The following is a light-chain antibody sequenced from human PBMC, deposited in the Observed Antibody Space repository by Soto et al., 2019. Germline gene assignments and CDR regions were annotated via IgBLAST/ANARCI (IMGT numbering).Light chain of an antibody. CDR2: AAS. V-gene: IGKV1-39*01. J-gene: IGKJ4*01. CDR1: QSISSY. CDR3: PQSYSTPLT. Sequence: EIQMAQSPSSLSASVGDRFAVTCRASQSISSYLNWYQQKPGKAPKLLIYAASSLQSGVPSRLSGSGSGTDFTLTISSLQPEDFATYYCPQSYSTPLTFGGVSIVDI.